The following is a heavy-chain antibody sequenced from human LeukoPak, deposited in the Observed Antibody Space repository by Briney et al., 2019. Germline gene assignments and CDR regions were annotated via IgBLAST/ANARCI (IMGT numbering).Heavy chain of an antibody. Sequence: ASVKVSCKASGYTFTGAYMHWVRQAPGQGLEWVGWINPNSGETKFAPQFQGRFTMTRDTSLSTAFMDLGGLRSDDTAVYYCARVLFNSGYDSWGQGSLVTVSS. J-gene: IGHJ5*01. CDR2: INPNSGET. CDR1: GYTFTGAY. V-gene: IGHV1-2*02. CDR3: ARVLFNSGYDS. D-gene: IGHD4-23*01.